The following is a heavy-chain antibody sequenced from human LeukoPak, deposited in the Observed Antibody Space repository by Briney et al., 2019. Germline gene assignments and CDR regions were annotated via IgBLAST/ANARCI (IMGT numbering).Heavy chain of an antibody. CDR2: IYSGGST. CDR3: ARDGDYDFWSGTTY. J-gene: IGHJ4*02. CDR1: GFTVSSNY. Sequence: PGGSLRLSCAASGFTVSSNYMSWVRQAPGKGLEWVSVIYSGGSTYYADSVKGRFTISRDNSKNTLYLQMNSLRAEDTAVYYCARDGDYDFWSGTTYWGQGTLVTVSS. D-gene: IGHD3-3*01. V-gene: IGHV3-66*01.